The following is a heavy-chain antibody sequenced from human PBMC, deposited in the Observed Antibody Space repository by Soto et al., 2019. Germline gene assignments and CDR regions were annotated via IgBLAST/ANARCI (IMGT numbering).Heavy chain of an antibody. J-gene: IGHJ6*02. CDR3: AGYGWGGYYYYGMDV. CDR1: GGTFSSYA. CDR2: IIPIFGTA. Sequence: GASVKVSCKASGGTFSSYAISWVRQAPGQGLEWMGGIIPIFGTANYAQKFQGRVTITADESTSTAYMELNSLRAEDTAVYYCAGYGWGGYYYYGMDVWGQGTTVTVSS. V-gene: IGHV1-69*13. D-gene: IGHD3-16*01.